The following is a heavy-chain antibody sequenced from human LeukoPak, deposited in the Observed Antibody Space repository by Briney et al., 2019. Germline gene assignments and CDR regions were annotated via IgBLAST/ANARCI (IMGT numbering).Heavy chain of an antibody. J-gene: IGHJ5*02. D-gene: IGHD6-13*01. CDR1: GFTFGDYA. Sequence: GGSLRLSCTASGFTFGDYAMSWVRQAPGKGLEWLGFIRSKAYGGTTEYAASVKGRFTISRDDSKSIAYLQMNSLKTEDTAVYYCTTSYSSSWENWFDPWGQGTLVTVSS. V-gene: IGHV3-49*04. CDR2: IRSKAYGGTT. CDR3: TTSYSSSWENWFDP.